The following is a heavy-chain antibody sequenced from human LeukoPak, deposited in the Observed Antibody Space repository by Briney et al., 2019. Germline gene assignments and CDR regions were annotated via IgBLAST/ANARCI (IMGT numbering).Heavy chain of an antibody. J-gene: IGHJ4*02. Sequence: PGGSLRLSCTASGFTFSSYTFNWVRQAPGKGLEWVSGITGSGGSTYYADSVKGRFTISRDNSKNTLYLQMNSLRAEDTAIYYCARDERLLSFLKWGQGTLVTVSS. V-gene: IGHV3-23*01. CDR1: GFTFSSYT. CDR2: ITGSGGST. D-gene: IGHD3-3*01. CDR3: ARDERLLSFLK.